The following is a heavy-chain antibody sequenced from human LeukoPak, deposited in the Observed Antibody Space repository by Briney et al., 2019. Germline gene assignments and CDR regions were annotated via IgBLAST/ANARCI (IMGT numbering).Heavy chain of an antibody. Sequence: ASVKVSCKASGYTFTSYGISWVRQAPGQGLEWMGWISAYNGNTNYAQKLQGRVTMTTDTSTSTAYMELRSPRSDDTAVYYCARDPRGYYYGSGSSNWFGPWGQGTLVTVSS. J-gene: IGHJ5*02. D-gene: IGHD3-10*01. V-gene: IGHV1-18*01. CDR2: ISAYNGNT. CDR3: ARDPRGYYYGSGSSNWFGP. CDR1: GYTFTSYG.